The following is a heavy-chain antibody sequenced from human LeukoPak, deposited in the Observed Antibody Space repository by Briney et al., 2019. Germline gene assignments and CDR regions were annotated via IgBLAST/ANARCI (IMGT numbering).Heavy chain of an antibody. J-gene: IGHJ4*02. CDR1: GYSFPTYW. V-gene: IGHV5-51*01. Sequence: GESLKISCKGSGYSFPTYWIAWVRQMPGKGLECMGIIYPDEANIRHSPSLQGQVTISADKSISTAYLQWSSLKASDTAMYYCARPPSRGYSSSFEYWGQGTLVTVSS. CDR2: IYPDEANI. CDR3: ARPPSRGYSSSFEY. D-gene: IGHD2-2*03.